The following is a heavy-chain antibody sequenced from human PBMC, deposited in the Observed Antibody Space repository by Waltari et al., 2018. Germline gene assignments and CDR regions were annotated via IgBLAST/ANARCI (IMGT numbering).Heavy chain of an antibody. CDR2: ISGSGDLT. D-gene: IGHD3-3*01. CDR3: AKVVNFNFWSGFSH. J-gene: IGHJ4*02. Sequence: EGQLLDSGGGLVQPGGSLRLSCVASGFTFSSYVMTWVRQAPGKGLEWVLAISGSGDLTHYADSVKGRFTVSRDNSRNTLFLQMNSLRAEDTAVYFCAKVVNFNFWSGFSHWGQGSLVTVSS. V-gene: IGHV3-23*01. CDR1: GFTFSSYV.